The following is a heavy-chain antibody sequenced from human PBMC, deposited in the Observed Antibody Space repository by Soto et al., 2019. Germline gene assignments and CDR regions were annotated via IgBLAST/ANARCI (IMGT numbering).Heavy chain of an antibody. Sequence: SETLSLTCTVSGGSISSTIYYWGWIRQPPGKGLEWIGSIYYSGSTYYNPSLTSRVTISVDTSKNQFSLRLSSVTAADTAVYYCATNDLASAGYVDYWGQGTLVTVSS. V-gene: IGHV4-39*01. CDR2: IYYSGST. D-gene: IGHD6-13*01. J-gene: IGHJ4*02. CDR1: GGSISSTIYY. CDR3: ATNDLASAGYVDY.